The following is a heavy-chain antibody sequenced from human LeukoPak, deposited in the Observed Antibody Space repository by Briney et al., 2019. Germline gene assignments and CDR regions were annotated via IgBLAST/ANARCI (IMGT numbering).Heavy chain of an antibody. CDR1: GYTFTSYG. D-gene: IGHD3-9*01. J-gene: IGHJ4*02. Sequence: ASVKVSCKASGYTFTSYGISWVRQAPGQGLEWMGWISAYNGNTNYAQKLQGRVTMTTDTSTSTAYLEVRSLRFDDTAVYYCARGVALGYFDWSGSWGQGTLVTVSS. V-gene: IGHV1-18*01. CDR2: ISAYNGNT. CDR3: ARGVALGYFDWSGS.